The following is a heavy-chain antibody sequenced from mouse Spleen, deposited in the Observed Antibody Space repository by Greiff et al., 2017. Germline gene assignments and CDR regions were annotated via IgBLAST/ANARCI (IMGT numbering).Heavy chain of an antibody. Sequence: VQLVESGPGLVAPSQSLSITCTVSGFSLTGYGVNWVRQPPGKGLEWLGMIWGDGSTDYNSALKSRLSISKDNSKSQVFLKMNSLQTDDTARYYCAREIYYGSSYAMDYWGQGTSVTVSS. CDR1: GFSLTGYG. V-gene: IGHV2-6-7*01. CDR2: IWGDGST. D-gene: IGHD1-1*01. CDR3: AREIYYGSSYAMDY. J-gene: IGHJ4*01.